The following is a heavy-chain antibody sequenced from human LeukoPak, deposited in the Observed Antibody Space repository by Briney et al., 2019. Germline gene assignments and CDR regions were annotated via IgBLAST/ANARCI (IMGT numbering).Heavy chain of an antibody. CDR1: GGSFSGYY. CDR3: ARNGLFSLDH. V-gene: IGHV4-34*01. J-gene: IGHJ4*02. Sequence: SETLSLTCAVYGGSFSGYYWGWIRQPPGKGLEWIGSMYSSGSTYYNPSLKSRVTISVDTSKNQFSLNLKSVTAADTAVYYCARNGLFSLDHWGQGTLVTVSS. CDR2: MYSSGST. D-gene: IGHD3/OR15-3a*01.